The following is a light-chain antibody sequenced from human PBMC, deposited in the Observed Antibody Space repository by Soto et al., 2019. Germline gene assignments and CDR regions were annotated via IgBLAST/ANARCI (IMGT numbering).Light chain of an antibody. CDR1: QDIGSA. CDR3: LQDINYPWT. V-gene: IGKV1-6*01. Sequence: AIQMTQSPSSLSASVGDRVNISCRASQDIGSALGWYQQKPGKPPKFLIYGASNLQSGVPPRFSGSGSGTDFTLAISSLQPDDSATYYCLQDINYPWTFGQGTKVEIK. J-gene: IGKJ1*01. CDR2: GAS.